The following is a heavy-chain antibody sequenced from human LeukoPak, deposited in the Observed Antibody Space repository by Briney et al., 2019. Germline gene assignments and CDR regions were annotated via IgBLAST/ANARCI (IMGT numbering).Heavy chain of an antibody. J-gene: IGHJ4*02. CDR2: INSDGTGT. D-gene: IGHD1-14*01. CDR3: TTAFDF. V-gene: IGHV3-74*01. CDR1: GFTFSNYW. Sequence: GGSLRLSCAASGFTFSNYWMHWVRQVPGMGLVWVSHINSDGTGTSYADSVRGRFTISRDNAKNTVDLQMNSLRAEDTAVYYCTTAFDFWGQGTLVTVSS.